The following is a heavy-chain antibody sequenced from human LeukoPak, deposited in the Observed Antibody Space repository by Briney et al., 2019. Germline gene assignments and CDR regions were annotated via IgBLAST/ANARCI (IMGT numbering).Heavy chain of an antibody. CDR1: GGSITYYY. CDR3: AIREGRGYYGMDV. D-gene: IGHD5-24*01. V-gene: IGHV4-59*01. J-gene: IGHJ6*02. Sequence: SETLSLTCTVSGGSITYYYWNWIRQPPGKGLEWIGYVYYSGSTNYNPYPKSRVTISVDTSKNQFSLKLSSVTAADTAVYYCAIREGRGYYGMDVWGQGTTVTVSS. CDR2: VYYSGST.